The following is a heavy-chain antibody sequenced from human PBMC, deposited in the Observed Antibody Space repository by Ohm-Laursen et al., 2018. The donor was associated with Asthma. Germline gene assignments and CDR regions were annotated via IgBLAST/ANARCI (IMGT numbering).Heavy chain of an antibody. CDR3: ARDVMEWYLPAFDF. V-gene: IGHV3-30*03. J-gene: IGHJ4*02. CDR2: LSYRGSNK. D-gene: IGHD3-3*01. Sequence: SLRLSCSAAGFTFSSYGMHWVRQAPGKGLEWVAALSYRGSNKYYVDSVKGRFSISRDDSKNTLDLQINSLRPDDTAVYYCARDVMEWYLPAFDFWGQGTLVTVSS. CDR1: GFTFSSYG.